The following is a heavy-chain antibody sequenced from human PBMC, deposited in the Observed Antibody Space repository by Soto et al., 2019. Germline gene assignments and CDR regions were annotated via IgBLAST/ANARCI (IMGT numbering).Heavy chain of an antibody. CDR1: GGSVSSGSYY. J-gene: IGHJ5*02. CDR2: IYYSGST. V-gene: IGHV4-61*01. Sequence: NPSETLSLTCTVSGGSVSSGSYYWSWIRQPPGKGLEWIGYIYYSGSTDYNPSLKSRVTISVDTSKNQFSLKLSSVTAADTAVYYCARGVYSSSSPKFDPWGQGTLVTVSS. CDR3: ARGVYSSSSPKFDP. D-gene: IGHD6-6*01.